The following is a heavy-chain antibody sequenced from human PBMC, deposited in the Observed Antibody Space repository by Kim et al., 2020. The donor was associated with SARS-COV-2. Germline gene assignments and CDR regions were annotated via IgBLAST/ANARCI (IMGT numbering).Heavy chain of an antibody. D-gene: IGHD3-10*01. J-gene: IGHJ4*02. CDR1: GGSISSYY. V-gene: IGHV4-59*13. CDR3: ATDYGSGSYWTPVFDY. CDR2: IYYSGST. Sequence: SETLSLTCTVSGGSISSYYWSWIRQPPGKGLEWIGYIYYSGSTNYNPSLKSRVTISVDTSKNQFSLKLSSVTAADTAVYYCATDYGSGSYWTPVFDYWGQGTLVTVSS.